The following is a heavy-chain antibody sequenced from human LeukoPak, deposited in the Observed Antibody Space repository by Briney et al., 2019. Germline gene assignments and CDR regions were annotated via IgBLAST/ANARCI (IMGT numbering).Heavy chain of an antibody. V-gene: IGHV3-48*04. J-gene: IGHJ6*03. D-gene: IGHD3-22*01. CDR3: AREAYYDSSGYYTHYYYYYMDV. CDR2: ISSSGSTI. CDR1: GFTFSSYW. Sequence: PGGSLRLSCAASGFTFSSYWMHWVRQAPGKGLEWVSYISSSGSTIYYADSVKGRFTISRDNAKNSLYLQMNSLRAEDTAVYYCAREAYYDSSGYYTHYYYYYMDVWGKGTTVTISS.